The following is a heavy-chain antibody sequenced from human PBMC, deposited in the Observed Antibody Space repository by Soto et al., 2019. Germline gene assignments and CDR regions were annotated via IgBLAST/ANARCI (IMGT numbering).Heavy chain of an antibody. J-gene: IGHJ4*02. Sequence: SQTLSLTCAISGDSVSSNSAAWNWIRQSPSRGLEWLGRTYYRSKWYNDYAVSVKSRITINPDTSKNHFSLQLDSVTPEDTAVYYCARVQYCSGGTCYIPFDYWGQGTLVTVSS. V-gene: IGHV6-1*01. D-gene: IGHD2-15*01. CDR1: GDSVSSNSAA. CDR3: ARVQYCSGGTCYIPFDY. CDR2: TYYRSKWYN.